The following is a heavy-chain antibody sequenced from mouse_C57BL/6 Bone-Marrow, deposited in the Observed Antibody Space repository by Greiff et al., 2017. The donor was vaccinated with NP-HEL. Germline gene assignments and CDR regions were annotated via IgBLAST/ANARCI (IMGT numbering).Heavy chain of an antibody. CDR3: ARNFYFYY. CDR2: IYPRSGNT. V-gene: IGHV1-81*01. CDR1: GYTFTSYG. J-gene: IGHJ2*01. Sequence: QVQLQQSGAELARPGASVKLSCKASGYTFTSYGISWVKQRPGQGLEWIGEIYPRSGNTYYTEQFTGKATLTADKSTSTAYMELRSLTSEDSAGYFCARNFYFYYWGQGTTLTVSS.